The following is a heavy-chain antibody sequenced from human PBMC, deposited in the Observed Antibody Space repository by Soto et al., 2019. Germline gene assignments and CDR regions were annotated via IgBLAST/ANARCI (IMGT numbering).Heavy chain of an antibody. CDR1: GFTFSSYE. V-gene: IGHV3-48*03. D-gene: IGHD3-10*01. J-gene: IGHJ4*02. CDR2: ISSSGSTI. CDR3: ARDGGLYYYGSGSYYNGEFDY. Sequence: PGGSRRLSCAASGFTFSSYEMNWVRQAPGKGLEWVSYISSSGSTIYYADSVKGRFTISRDNAKNSLYLQMNSLRAEDTAVYYCARDGGLYYYGSGSYYNGEFDYWGQGTLVTVPS.